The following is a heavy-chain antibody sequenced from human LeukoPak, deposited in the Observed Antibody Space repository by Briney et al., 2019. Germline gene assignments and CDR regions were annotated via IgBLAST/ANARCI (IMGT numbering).Heavy chain of an antibody. CDR2: IIPIFGTA. Sequence: ASVKVSCKASGGTFSSYAISWVRQAPGQGLEWMGRIIPIFGTANYAQKFQGRVTITTDVSTSTAYMELSSLRSEDTAVYYCARELHTSDAFDIWGQGTMVTVSS. CDR3: ARELHTSDAFDI. V-gene: IGHV1-69*05. CDR1: GGTFSSYA. D-gene: IGHD5-18*01. J-gene: IGHJ3*02.